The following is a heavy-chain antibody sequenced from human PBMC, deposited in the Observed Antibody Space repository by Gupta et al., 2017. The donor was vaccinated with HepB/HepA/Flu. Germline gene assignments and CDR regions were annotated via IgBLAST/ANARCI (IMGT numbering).Heavy chain of an antibody. Sequence: QVQLQQWGAGLLKPSETLSLTCAVYGGFFSGYYWSWIRQPPGQGLEWIGEINHSVSTNYNPSLKSRVTISVDTSKNQFSLKLSSVTAADTAVYYCARGPGGYYDFWSHYSSLLSERYFDYWGQGTLVTVSS. V-gene: IGHV4-34*01. CDR1: GGFFSGYY. J-gene: IGHJ4*02. D-gene: IGHD3-3*01. CDR2: INHSVST. CDR3: ARGPGGYYDFWSHYSSLLSERYFDY.